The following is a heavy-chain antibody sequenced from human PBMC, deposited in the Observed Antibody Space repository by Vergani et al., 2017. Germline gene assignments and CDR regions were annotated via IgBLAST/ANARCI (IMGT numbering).Heavy chain of an antibody. J-gene: IGHJ3*02. CDR1: GGSISSGSYY. CDR3: AREEWFGEYDAFDI. V-gene: IGHV4-61*02. D-gene: IGHD3-10*01. Sequence: QVQLQESGPGLVKPSQTLSLTCTVSGGSISSGSYYWSWIRQPAGTGLEWIGRVYTRGCTHYNPPLKSRVTMSVDTSKSQFSLKLSSVTAADTAVYYCAREEWFGEYDAFDIWGQGTMVTVSS. CDR2: VYTRGCT.